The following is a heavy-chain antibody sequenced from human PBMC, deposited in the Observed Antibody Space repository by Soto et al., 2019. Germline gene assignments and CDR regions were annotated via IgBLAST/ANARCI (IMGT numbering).Heavy chain of an antibody. D-gene: IGHD3-10*02. CDR2: ISSSSSYI. V-gene: IGHV3-21*01. J-gene: IGHJ2*01. CDR3: ASFLFHAEDGIRIVRSVSAFLRNRSSDL. Sequence: QGKGLEWVSSISSSSSYIYYADSVKGRFTISRDNAKNSLYLQMNSLRAEDTAVYYCASFLFHAEDGIRIVRSVSAFLRNRSSDL.